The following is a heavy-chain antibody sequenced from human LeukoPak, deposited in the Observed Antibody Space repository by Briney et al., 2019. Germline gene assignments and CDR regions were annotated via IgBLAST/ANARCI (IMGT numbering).Heavy chain of an antibody. Sequence: GGSLRLSCAASGSTVSSNYMSWVRQAPGKGLEWVSVIYSGGSTYYADSVKGRFTISRDNSKNTLYLQMNSLRAEDTAVYYCAREVRPSGVYDYWGQGTLVTVSS. V-gene: IGHV3-53*01. D-gene: IGHD3-10*01. CDR3: AREVRPSGVYDY. J-gene: IGHJ4*02. CDR2: IYSGGST. CDR1: GSTVSSNY.